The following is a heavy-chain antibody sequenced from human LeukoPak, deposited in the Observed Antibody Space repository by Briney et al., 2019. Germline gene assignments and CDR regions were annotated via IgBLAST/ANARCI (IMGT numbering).Heavy chain of an antibody. Sequence: ASVKVSCKAAGYTFVSYAINWVRQAPGRGPEWMGWISPYNGNTNYAEKFQGRVSMTTDTSTTTAYMELRGLRFNDTAVYYCARAGPGSGWYFDYWGQGTLVTVSS. D-gene: IGHD6-19*01. CDR2: ISPYNGNT. CDR1: GYTFVSYA. V-gene: IGHV1-18*01. CDR3: ARAGPGSGWYFDY. J-gene: IGHJ4*02.